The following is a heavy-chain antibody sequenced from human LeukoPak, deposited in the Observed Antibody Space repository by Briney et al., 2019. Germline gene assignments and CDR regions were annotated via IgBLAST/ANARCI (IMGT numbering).Heavy chain of an antibody. CDR2: INPNSGGT. CDR3: ATRWLQLRPLDY. CDR1: GYTFTGDY. V-gene: IGHV1-2*02. D-gene: IGHD5-24*01. Sequence: ASVKVSCKASGYTFTGDYMHWVRQAPVQGLEWMGWINPNSGGTNYAQKFQGRVTMTRDTSISTAYMELSRLRSDDTAVYYCATRWLQLRPLDYWGQGTLVTVSS. J-gene: IGHJ4*02.